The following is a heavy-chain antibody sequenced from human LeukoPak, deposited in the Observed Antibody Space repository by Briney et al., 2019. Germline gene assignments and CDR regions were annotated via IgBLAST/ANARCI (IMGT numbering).Heavy chain of an antibody. D-gene: IGHD3-10*01. CDR2: ISGSGSST. CDR1: GFTFSGYA. Sequence: GGSLRLYCAASGFTFSGYAMTWVRQAPGKGLEWVSTISGSGSSTYYADSMKGRFTISRDNSNNTLYLQMNSLRAEDTAVYYCAKGRYFGEHYFDCWGQGTLVTVSS. CDR3: AKGRYFGEHYFDC. J-gene: IGHJ4*02. V-gene: IGHV3-23*01.